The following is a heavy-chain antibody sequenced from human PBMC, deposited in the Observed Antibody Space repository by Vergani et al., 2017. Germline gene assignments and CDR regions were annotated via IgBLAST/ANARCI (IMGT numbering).Heavy chain of an antibody. D-gene: IGHD2-2*01. CDR2: ISGSGGST. Sequence: EVQLLESGGGMVQPGGSLRLSCAASGFTFSSYAMSWVRQAPGKGLEWVSAISGSGGSTYYADSVKGRFTISRDNYKNTLYLQMNSLRAEDTAVYYCAKMVWWAWWPAAPMDYWGQGTIVTVSS. J-gene: IGHJ4*02. CDR1: GFTFSSYA. V-gene: IGHV3-23*01. CDR3: AKMVWWAWWPAAPMDY.